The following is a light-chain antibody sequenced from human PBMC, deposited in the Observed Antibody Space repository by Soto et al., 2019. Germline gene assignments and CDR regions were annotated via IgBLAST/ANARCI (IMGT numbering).Light chain of an antibody. V-gene: IGLV2-14*01. Sequence: QPVLTQPASVSGSPGQSITISCTGTSRDVGGYNYVSWYQQHPGKAPKLMIYDVSYRPSGLSNRFSGSKSDNTASLTISGLQAEDEADYYCCSYTSSVTYVFGTGTKVTVL. J-gene: IGLJ1*01. CDR3: CSYTSSVTYV. CDR2: DVS. CDR1: SRDVGGYNY.